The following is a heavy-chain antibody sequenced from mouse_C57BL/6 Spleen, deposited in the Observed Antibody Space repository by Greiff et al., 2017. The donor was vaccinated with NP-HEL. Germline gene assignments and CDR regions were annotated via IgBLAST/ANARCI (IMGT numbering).Heavy chain of an antibody. CDR2: INPTNGGT. D-gene: IGHD2-4*01. V-gene: IGHV1-22*01. Sequence: EVKLMESGPELVKPGASVKMSCKASGYTFTDYNMHWVKQSHGKSLEWIGYINPTNGGTSYNQKFKGKATLTVNKSSSTAYMELRSLTSEDSAVYYCARGGSYDYDVAMDYWGQGTSVTVSS. CDR3: ARGGSYDYDVAMDY. CDR1: GYTFTDYN. J-gene: IGHJ4*01.